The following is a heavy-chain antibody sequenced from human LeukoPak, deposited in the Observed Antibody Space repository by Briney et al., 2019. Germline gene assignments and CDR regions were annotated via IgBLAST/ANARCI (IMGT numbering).Heavy chain of an antibody. CDR3: AREARWLQSKPLDY. CDR1: GFPLRVYY. D-gene: IGHD5-24*01. CDR2: KSGSGSII. Sequence: GGSLCLFCAASGFPLRVYYMPWLRQARGRGLEWVSYKSGSGSIIKYADSMKGRFTISRDNAKNSLYLQMKSLRAEDTAVYYCAREARWLQSKPLDYWGQGTLVTVSS. V-gene: IGHV3-11*04. J-gene: IGHJ4*02.